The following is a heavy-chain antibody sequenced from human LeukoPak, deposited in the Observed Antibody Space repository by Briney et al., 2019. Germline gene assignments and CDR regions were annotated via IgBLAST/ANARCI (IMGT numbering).Heavy chain of an antibody. Sequence: SVKVSCKASGGTFSSYAISWVRQAPGQGLEWMGGIIPIFGTANYAQKFQGRVTITADESTSTAYMELSSLRSEDTAVYYCARVGPDYYGSSGYFFLDYWGQGTLVTVSS. CDR2: IIPIFGTA. D-gene: IGHD3-22*01. CDR3: ARVGPDYYGSSGYFFLDY. V-gene: IGHV1-69*13. CDR1: GGTFSSYA. J-gene: IGHJ4*02.